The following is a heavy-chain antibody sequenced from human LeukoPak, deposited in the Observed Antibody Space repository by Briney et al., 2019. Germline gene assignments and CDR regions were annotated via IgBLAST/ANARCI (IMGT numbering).Heavy chain of an antibody. CDR1: GASISSSGYY. CDR3: ARLSGRSQLAPIY. V-gene: IGHV4-30-2*06. Sequence: SETLSLTCTVSGASISSSGYYWSWIRQSPGKGLEWIGYVSHSGSTYYNPSLKSRVTISVDTSKNQFSLKLSSVTAADTAVYYCARLSGRSQLAPIYWGQGTLVTVSS. CDR2: VSHSGST. D-gene: IGHD6-6*01. J-gene: IGHJ4*02.